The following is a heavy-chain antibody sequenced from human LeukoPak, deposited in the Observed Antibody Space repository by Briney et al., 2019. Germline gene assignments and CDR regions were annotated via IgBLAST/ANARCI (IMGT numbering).Heavy chain of an antibody. CDR2: IIPIFGTA. D-gene: IGHD1-14*01. CDR1: GGTFSSYA. Sequence: SVKVSCKASGGTFSSYAISWVRQAPRQGLEWMGGIIPIFGTANYAQKFQGRVTITADESTSTAYMELSSLRSEDTAVYYCARLDSFRLPGNYWGQGTLVTVSS. CDR3: ARLDSFRLPGNY. J-gene: IGHJ4*02. V-gene: IGHV1-69*01.